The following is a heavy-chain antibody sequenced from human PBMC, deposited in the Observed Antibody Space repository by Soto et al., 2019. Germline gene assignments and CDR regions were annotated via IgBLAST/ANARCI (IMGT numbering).Heavy chain of an antibody. CDR3: TRGGVTLDAFDI. D-gene: IGHD2-21*02. CDR1: GFTVSSNY. Sequence: EVQLVETRGGLIQPGGSLRLACAASGFTVSSNYMSWVRQAPGKGLEWVSVIYSGGSTYYADSVKGRFTISRDNSKNTLYLQMNSLRAEDTAVYYCTRGGVTLDAFDICSQGTMVTVSS. J-gene: IGHJ3*02. CDR2: IYSGGST. V-gene: IGHV3-53*02.